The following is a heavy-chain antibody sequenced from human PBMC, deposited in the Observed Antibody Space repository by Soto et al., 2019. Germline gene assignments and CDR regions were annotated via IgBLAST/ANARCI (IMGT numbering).Heavy chain of an antibody. J-gene: IGHJ6*03. V-gene: IGHV1-3*01. CDR2: INAGNGNT. D-gene: IGHD6-13*01. CDR3: ARDSSSWYRDYYYYMAV. CDR1: GYTFTSYA. Sequence: ASVKVSCKASGYTFTSYAMHWVRQAPGQRLEWMGWINAGNGNTKYSQKFQGRVTITRDTSASTAYMELSSLRSEDTAVYYCARDSSSWYRDYYYYMAVWVKGTTVTVSS.